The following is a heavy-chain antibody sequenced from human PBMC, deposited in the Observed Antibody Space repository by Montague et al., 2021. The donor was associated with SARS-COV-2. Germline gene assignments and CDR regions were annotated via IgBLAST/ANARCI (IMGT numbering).Heavy chain of an antibody. CDR1: GFSLSTSGMC. CDR3: ARRTYDILTGYDYGMDV. V-gene: IGHV2-70*11. D-gene: IGHD3-9*01. CDR2: IDWDDDK. Sequence: PALVKPTQTLTLTCTFSGFSLSTSGMCVSWIRQPPGKALEWLARIDWDDDKYYSTSLKTRFTISKDTSKSQVVLTMTNMDPVDTATYYCARRTYDILTGYDYGMDVWGQGTTVTVSS. J-gene: IGHJ6*02.